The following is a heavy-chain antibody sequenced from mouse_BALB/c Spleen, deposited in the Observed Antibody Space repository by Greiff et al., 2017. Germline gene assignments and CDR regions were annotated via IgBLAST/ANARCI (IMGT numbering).Heavy chain of an antibody. CDR2: IRSKSNNYAT. CDR1: GFTFNTYA. Sequence: EVQLVESGGGLVQPKGSLKLSCAASGFTFNTYAMNWVRQAPGKGLEWVARIRSKSNNYATYYADSVKDRFTISRDDSQSMLYLQMNNLKTEDTAMYYCVRQNWAYYAMDYWGQGTSVTVSS. CDR3: VRQNWAYYAMDY. J-gene: IGHJ4*01. V-gene: IGHV10-1*02. D-gene: IGHD4-1*01.